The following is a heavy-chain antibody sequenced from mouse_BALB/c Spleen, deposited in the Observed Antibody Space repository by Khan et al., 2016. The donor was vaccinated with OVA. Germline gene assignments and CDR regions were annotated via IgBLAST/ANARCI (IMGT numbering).Heavy chain of an antibody. J-gene: IGHJ2*01. CDR3: ARCYGSDLDY. D-gene: IGHD1-1*01. CDR1: GYSFTGYF. Sequence: EVQLQQSGPELVKPGASVKISCKASGYSFTGYFMNWVMQSRGKSLEWIGRINPHIGETFYNQKFKGKATLTVDESSSTAHMELRSLASEDSAVYYCARCYGSDLDYWGQGTTLTVSS. V-gene: IGHV1-20*02. CDR2: INPHIGET.